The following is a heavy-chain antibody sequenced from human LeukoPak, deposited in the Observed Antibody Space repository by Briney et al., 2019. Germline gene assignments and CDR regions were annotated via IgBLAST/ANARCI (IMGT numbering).Heavy chain of an antibody. CDR2: INHSGST. J-gene: IGHJ4*02. V-gene: IGHV4-34*01. D-gene: IGHD3-22*01. Sequence: SETLSLTCAVYGGSFSGYYWSWIRQPPGKGLEWIGEINHSGSTNYNPSLKSRVTISVDTSKNQFSLKLSSVTAADTAVYYCARDAPYDSSLVGLPCYFDYWGQGTLVTVSS. CDR3: ARDAPYDSSLVGLPCYFDY. CDR1: GGSFSGYY.